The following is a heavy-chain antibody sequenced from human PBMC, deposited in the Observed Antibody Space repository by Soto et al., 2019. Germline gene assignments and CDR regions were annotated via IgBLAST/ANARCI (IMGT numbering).Heavy chain of an antibody. Sequence: QVQLVESGGGVVQPGRSLRLSCAASGFTFSSYGMHWVRQAPGKGLEWVAVISYDGSNKYYADSVKGRFTISRDNSKNTLYLQMNSLRAEDTAVYYCAKDSSGPVAAAGTPIPPLYGMDVWGQGTTVTVSS. CDR3: AKDSSGPVAAAGTPIPPLYGMDV. CDR1: GFTFSSYG. J-gene: IGHJ6*02. D-gene: IGHD6-13*01. V-gene: IGHV3-30*18. CDR2: ISYDGSNK.